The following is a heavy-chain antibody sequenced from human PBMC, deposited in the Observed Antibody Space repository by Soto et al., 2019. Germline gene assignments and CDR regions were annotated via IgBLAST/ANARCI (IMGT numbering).Heavy chain of an antibody. D-gene: IGHD2-21*02. CDR3: ARNRGVVTLLHNNWFDP. V-gene: IGHV4-34*01. Sequence: QVQLQQWGAGLLKPSETLSLTCAVYGGSFSPYYWTWIRQPPGKGLEWIGEINHSGSTNYNPSLKSRVTVSVDTSNNQFSLKLTSVTAADTAFYYCARNRGVVTLLHNNWFDPWGQGTLVTVSS. CDR1: GGSFSPYY. J-gene: IGHJ5*02. CDR2: INHSGST.